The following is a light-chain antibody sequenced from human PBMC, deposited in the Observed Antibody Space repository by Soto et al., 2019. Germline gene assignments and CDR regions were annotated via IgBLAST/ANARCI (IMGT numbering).Light chain of an antibody. Sequence: QSALTQPASVSGSPGQSITISCTGASSDIGDYDYVSWYHHRPGKAPKLIIYAVSNRPSGVSNRFSGSKSGNTASLTISGLQAEDEADYYCSSYTSSSYDFGTGTKLTVL. V-gene: IGLV2-14*03. CDR1: SSDIGDYDY. CDR2: AVS. J-gene: IGLJ1*01. CDR3: SSYTSSSYD.